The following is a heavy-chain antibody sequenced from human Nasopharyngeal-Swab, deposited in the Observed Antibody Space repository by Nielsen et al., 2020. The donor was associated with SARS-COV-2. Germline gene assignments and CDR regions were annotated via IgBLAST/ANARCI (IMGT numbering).Heavy chain of an antibody. Sequence: GESLKISCAASGFTFSDYYMAWVRQAPGKGLEWLSYISTSGRTTDSADSVKGRFTISRDNANNLLFLQMNSLRSEDTAVYYCATGPAVVPAAIGPLFDYYYYYGMDVWGQGTTVTVSS. CDR2: ISTSGRTT. D-gene: IGHD2-2*01. CDR3: ATGPAVVPAAIGPLFDYYYYYGMDV. J-gene: IGHJ6*02. V-gene: IGHV3-11*01. CDR1: GFTFSDYY.